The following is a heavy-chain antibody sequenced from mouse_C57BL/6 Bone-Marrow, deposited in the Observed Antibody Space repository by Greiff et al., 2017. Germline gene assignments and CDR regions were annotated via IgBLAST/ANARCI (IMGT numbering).Heavy chain of an antibody. CDR3: ARERIYYGTMDY. V-gene: IGHV1-55*01. J-gene: IGHJ4*01. CDR1: GYTFTSYW. CDR2: IYPGSGST. D-gene: IGHD2-1*01. Sequence: QVQLQQPGAELVKPGASVKMSCKASGYTFTSYWITWVKQRPGQGLEWIGDIYPGSGSTNYNEKFKSKATLTVDTSSSTAYMQLSSLTSEDSAVYYCARERIYYGTMDYWGQGTSVTVSS.